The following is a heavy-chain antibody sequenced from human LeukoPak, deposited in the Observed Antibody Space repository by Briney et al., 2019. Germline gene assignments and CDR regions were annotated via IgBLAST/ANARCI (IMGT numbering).Heavy chain of an antibody. Sequence: SVKVSCKASGGTFSSYAISWVRQAPGQGLEWMGRIIPIFGTANYAQKFQGRVTITTDESTSTAYMGLSSLRSEDTAVYYCARDRIPLLRYFDWLLDYWGQGTLVTVSS. J-gene: IGHJ4*02. CDR2: IIPIFGTA. D-gene: IGHD3-9*01. V-gene: IGHV1-69*05. CDR1: GGTFSSYA. CDR3: ARDRIPLLRYFDWLLDY.